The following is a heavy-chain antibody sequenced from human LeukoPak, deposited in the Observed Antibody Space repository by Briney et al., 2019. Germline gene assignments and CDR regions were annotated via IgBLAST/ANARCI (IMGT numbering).Heavy chain of an antibody. CDR2: ICASSRTT. D-gene: IGHD2-2*01. V-gene: IGHV3-48*04. J-gene: IGHJ4*02. CDR3: SSQSSGGSTRPSDF. Sequence: GGSLRLSCATSGVIFRSLSLNWVRQPPEERLQWLSYICASSRTTYYADSLKSGVILSRDNATNSLFLQMDILRADDTALYYCSSQSSGGSTRPSDFWGEGTVVTVSS. CDR1: GVIFRSLS.